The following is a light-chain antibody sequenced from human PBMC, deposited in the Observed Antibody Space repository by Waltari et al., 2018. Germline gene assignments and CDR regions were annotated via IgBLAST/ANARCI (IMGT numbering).Light chain of an antibody. CDR1: SGHSSYA. CDR3: QTWGTGIHWV. CDR2: LNSDGSH. V-gene: IGLV4-69*01. Sequence: QLVLTQSPSASASLGASVQLTCTLSSGHSSYAIAWHQQQPEKGPRYLMKLNSDGSHSKGDGIPDRFSGSSSGAERYLTISSLQSEDEADYYCQTWGTGIHWVFGGGTKLTVL. J-gene: IGLJ3*02.